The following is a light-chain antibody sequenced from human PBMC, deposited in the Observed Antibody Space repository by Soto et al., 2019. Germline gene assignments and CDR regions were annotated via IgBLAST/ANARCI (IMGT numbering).Light chain of an antibody. CDR2: GAS. CDR1: QSVSNT. CDR3: QQYDNWPYT. J-gene: IGKJ2*01. V-gene: IGKV3-15*01. Sequence: EIVMTQSPATLSVSPGERATQTCRASQSVSNTLAWYQQKPGQAPRLLMYGASIRATGIPARFSGGGSGTQFTLTISSLQSEDFAVYYSQQYDNWPYTFGHGTKLEIK.